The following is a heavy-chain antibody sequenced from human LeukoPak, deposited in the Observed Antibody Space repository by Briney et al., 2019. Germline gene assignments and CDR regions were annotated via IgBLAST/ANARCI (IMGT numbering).Heavy chain of an antibody. CDR1: GFTVSSNY. CDR3: ARAINSYDSSGYYLLDAFDI. J-gene: IGHJ3*02. Sequence: PGGSLRLSCAASGFTVSSNYMSWVRQAPGKGLEWVSVIYSGGSTYYADSVKGRFTISRDNSKNTLYLQMNSLRAEDTAVYYCARAINSYDSSGYYLLDAFDIWGQGTMVTVSS. D-gene: IGHD3-22*01. CDR2: IYSGGST. V-gene: IGHV3-53*01.